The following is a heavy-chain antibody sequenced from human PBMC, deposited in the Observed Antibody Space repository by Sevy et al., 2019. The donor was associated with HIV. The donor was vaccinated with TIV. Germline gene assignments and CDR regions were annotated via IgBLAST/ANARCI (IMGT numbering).Heavy chain of an antibody. D-gene: IGHD5-12*01. CDR3: VSKRGYNHGPFDY. CDR2: IHYSGGT. J-gene: IGHJ4*02. Sequence: SETLSLTYTVSGGSISSSETYWSWIRQPPGKGLEWIGYIHYSGGTYYNPFLKSRVAMSVDTSEKQFSLKLSLLTAADTAVYYCVSKRGYNHGPFDYWGQGTLVTVSS. V-gene: IGHV4-30-4*01. CDR1: GGSISSSETY.